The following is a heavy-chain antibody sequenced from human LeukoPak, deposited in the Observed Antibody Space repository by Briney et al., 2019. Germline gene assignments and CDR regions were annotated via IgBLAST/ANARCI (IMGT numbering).Heavy chain of an antibody. D-gene: IGHD1-26*01. CDR2: INHSGST. V-gene: IGHV4-34*01. CDR1: GGSFSGYY. CDR3: ARGGGGGSYGRYYYGMDV. J-gene: IGHJ6*02. Sequence: SETLSLTCAVYGGSFSGYYWSWIRQPPGKGLEWIGEINHSGSTNYNPSLKSRVTISVDTSKNQFSLKLSSVTAADTAVYYCARGGGGGSYGRYYYGMDVWGQGTTVTVSS.